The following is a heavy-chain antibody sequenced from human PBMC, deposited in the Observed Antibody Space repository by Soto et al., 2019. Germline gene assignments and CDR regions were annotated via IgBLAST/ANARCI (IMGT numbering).Heavy chain of an antibody. J-gene: IGHJ3*02. CDR3: ARDRWDILAFDI. D-gene: IGHD1-26*01. Sequence: KTSETLSLTCTVSGGSISSYYWSWIRQPPGKGLEWIGYIYYSGSTNYNPSLKSRVTISVDTSKNQFSLKLSSVTAADTAVYYCARDRWDILAFDIWGQGTMVTVSS. CDR2: IYYSGST. CDR1: GGSISSYY. V-gene: IGHV4-59*01.